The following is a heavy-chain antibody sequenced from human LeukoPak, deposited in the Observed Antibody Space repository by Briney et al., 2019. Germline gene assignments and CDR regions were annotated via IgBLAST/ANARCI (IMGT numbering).Heavy chain of an antibody. D-gene: IGHD3-10*01. CDR2: ISGSGGST. CDR1: GLTFSSYA. CDR3: AKMVPVGDWFDP. Sequence: GGSLRLSCAASGLTFSSYAMSWVRQAPGKGLEWVSAISGSGGSTYYAGSVKGRFTISRDNSKNTLYLQMNSLRAEDTAVYYCAKMVPVGDWFDPWGQGTLVTVSS. J-gene: IGHJ5*02. V-gene: IGHV3-23*01.